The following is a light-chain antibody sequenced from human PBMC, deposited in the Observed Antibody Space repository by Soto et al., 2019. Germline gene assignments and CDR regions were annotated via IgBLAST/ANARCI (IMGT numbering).Light chain of an antibody. CDR2: DVS. CDR3: SSYTSSSTPVV. CDR1: SSDVGGYNY. J-gene: IGLJ2*01. Sequence: QSVLTQPASVSGSPGLSITISCTGTSSDVGGYNYVSWYQQHPGKAPKLMIYDVSNRPSGVSNRFSGSKSGNTASLTISGLQAEDEADYYCSSYTSSSTPVVFGGGTKLTVL. V-gene: IGLV2-14*01.